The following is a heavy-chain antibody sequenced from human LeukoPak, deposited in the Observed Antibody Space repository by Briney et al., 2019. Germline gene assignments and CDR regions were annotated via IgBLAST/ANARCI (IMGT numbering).Heavy chain of an antibody. CDR1: GFTFSSYA. CDR3: ARGGDDYGDYVPFDY. Sequence: GGSLRLSCAASGFTFSSYAMSWVRQAPGKGLEWVSSISSSSSYIYYADSVKGRFTISRDNAKNSLYLQMNSLRAEDTAVYYCARGGDDYGDYVPFDYWGQGTLVTVSS. CDR2: ISSSSSYI. V-gene: IGHV3-21*01. J-gene: IGHJ4*02. D-gene: IGHD4-17*01.